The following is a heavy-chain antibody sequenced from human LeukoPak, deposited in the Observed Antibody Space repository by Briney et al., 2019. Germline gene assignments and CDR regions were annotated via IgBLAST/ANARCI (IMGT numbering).Heavy chain of an antibody. V-gene: IGHV1-2*02. Sequence: GASVKVSCKASGYTFTSYDINWVRQATGQGLEWMGWVNPNSGGTNYAQKFQGRVTMTRDTSISTAYMELSRLRSDDTAVYYCARDRDSSSWYSPYYYYMDVWGKGTTVTVSS. J-gene: IGHJ6*03. CDR2: VNPNSGGT. D-gene: IGHD6-13*01. CDR1: GYTFTSYD. CDR3: ARDRDSSSWYSPYYYYMDV.